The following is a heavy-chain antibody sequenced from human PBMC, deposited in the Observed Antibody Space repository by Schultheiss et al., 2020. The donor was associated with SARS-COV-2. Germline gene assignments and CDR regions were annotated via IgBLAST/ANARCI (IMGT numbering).Heavy chain of an antibody. D-gene: IGHD3-10*01. CDR3: ARWTGWFSDSGGEIDFDI. CDR1: GDSVNIYY. V-gene: IGHV4-59*02. J-gene: IGHJ3*02. CDR2: IFSSRGA. Sequence: GSLRLSCTVSGDSVNIYYWNWIRKPPGKGLEWIGYIFSSRGADYNPSLKSRVFISLDTSENKFSLRLSSVTAADTAVYYCARWTGWFSDSGGEIDFDIWGQGTTVTVSS.